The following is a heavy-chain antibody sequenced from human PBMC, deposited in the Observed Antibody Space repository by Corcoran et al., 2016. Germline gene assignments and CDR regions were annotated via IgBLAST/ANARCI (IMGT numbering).Heavy chain of an antibody. V-gene: IGHV4-34*01. CDR1: GGSFSGYY. CDR2: INHSGST. Sequence: QVQLQQWGAGLLKPSETLSLTCAVYGGSFSGYYWSWIRQPPGTGLEWIGEINHSGSTNYNPSLKSRVTISVDTSKNKFSLKLSSVTAADTAVYYCARGKYYYGSGSYYYFDPWGQGTLVTVSS. J-gene: IGHJ5*02. D-gene: IGHD3-10*01. CDR3: ARGKYYYGSGSYYYFDP.